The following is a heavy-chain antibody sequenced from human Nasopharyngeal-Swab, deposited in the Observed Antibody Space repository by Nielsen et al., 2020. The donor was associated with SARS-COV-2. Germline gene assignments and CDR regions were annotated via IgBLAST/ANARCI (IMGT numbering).Heavy chain of an antibody. V-gene: IGHV1-2*02. J-gene: IGHJ4*02. CDR2: INPNSGGT. CDR3: ARAPGEYCSGGSCRFDY. D-gene: IGHD2-15*01. Sequence: ASVKVSCKASGYTFTGYYMHWVRQAPGQGLEWMGWINPNSGGTNYAQKFQGRVTMTRDTSISTAYMELRSLRSDDTAVYYCARAPGEYCSGGSCRFDYWGQGTLVTVSS. CDR1: GYTFTGYY.